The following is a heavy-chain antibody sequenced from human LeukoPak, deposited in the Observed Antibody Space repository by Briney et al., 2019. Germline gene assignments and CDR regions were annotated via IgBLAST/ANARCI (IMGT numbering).Heavy chain of an antibody. CDR2: IYSGGST. D-gene: IGHD2-15*01. Sequence: GGSLRPSCAASGFTVSSNYMSWVRQAPGKGLGWVSVIYSGGSTYYADSVKGRFTISRDNSKDTLYLQMNSLRAEDTAVYYCARARGYESAFDIWGQGTMVTVSS. CDR3: ARARGYESAFDI. V-gene: IGHV3-66*02. J-gene: IGHJ3*02. CDR1: GFTVSSNY.